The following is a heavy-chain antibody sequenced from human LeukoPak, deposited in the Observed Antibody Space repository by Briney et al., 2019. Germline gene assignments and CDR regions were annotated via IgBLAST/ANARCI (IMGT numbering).Heavy chain of an antibody. V-gene: IGHV3-23*01. Sequence: AGGSLRLSCVGSGFTSIAYALTWARQAPGKGLEWVSAISGSGGSTYYADSVKGRFTISRDNSKNTLFLQMNSLRAEDTAPYYCAKSVAIYFYYGLDVWGQGTTVAVSS. J-gene: IGHJ6*02. CDR3: AKSVAIYFYYGLDV. CDR2: ISGSGGST. CDR1: GFTSIAYA. D-gene: IGHD3-3*01.